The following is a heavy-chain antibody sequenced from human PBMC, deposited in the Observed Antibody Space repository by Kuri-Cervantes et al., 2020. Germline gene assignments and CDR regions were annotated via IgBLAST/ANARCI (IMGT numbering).Heavy chain of an antibody. D-gene: IGHD2-2*03. V-gene: IGHV3-11*04. CDR3: ARDSGYCTSTRCRGDAFDI. J-gene: IGHJ3*02. CDR1: GFTFSDYY. Sequence: GGSLRLSCAASGFTFSDYYMSWIRQAPGKRLEWVSYISSSGSTIYYADSVKGRFTISRDNAKNSLYLQMNSLRAEDTAVYYCARDSGYCTSTRCRGDAFDIWVQGTMVTVSS. CDR2: ISSSGSTI.